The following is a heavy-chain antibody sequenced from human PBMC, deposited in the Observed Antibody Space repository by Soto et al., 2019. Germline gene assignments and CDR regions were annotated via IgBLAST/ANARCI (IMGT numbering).Heavy chain of an antibody. V-gene: IGHV1-8*01. CDR2: MNPHSGNT. D-gene: IGHD5-12*01. J-gene: IGHJ6*03. CDR1: GYTFTSYD. CDR3: ARNSADDFGYYYYHMDV. Sequence: QVQLVQSGAEVKKPGASVKVSCKASGYTFTSYDINWVRQATGQGLEWMGWMNPHSGNTGYAQKFQGRATRTRNTSTSTAYMELRSLISEDTAVYYWARNSADDFGYYYYHMDVWCKGTTVTVPS.